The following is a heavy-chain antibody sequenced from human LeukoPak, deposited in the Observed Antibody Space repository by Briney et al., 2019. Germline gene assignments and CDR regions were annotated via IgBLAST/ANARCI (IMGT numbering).Heavy chain of an antibody. Sequence: GGSLRLSCSASGFTFSFYAMHWVRQAPGKRPECVSAITGDGGRTYYADAVKGRFTISRDNSKNTLYLQMNGLRADDTAIYHCVKDPFYGGNPLYYFHYWGQGTLVTVSS. V-gene: IGHV3-64D*06. D-gene: IGHD4-23*01. J-gene: IGHJ4*02. CDR2: ITGDGGRT. CDR3: VKDPFYGGNPLYYFHY. CDR1: GFTFSFYA.